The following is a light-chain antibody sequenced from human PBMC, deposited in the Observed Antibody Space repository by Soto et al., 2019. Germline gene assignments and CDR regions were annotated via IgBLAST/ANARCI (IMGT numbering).Light chain of an antibody. CDR1: SSDVGAYNF. V-gene: IGLV2-14*03. CDR2: NVY. CDR3: SAYTVSRTYV. Sequence: QSVLTQPASVPGSPGQSITISCTGTSSDVGAYNFVSWHQQHPGKAPKLMIYNVYDRPSGISYRFSGSKSGNTASLTISGLQGEDEADYYCSAYTVSRTYVFGTGTKLTVL. J-gene: IGLJ1*01.